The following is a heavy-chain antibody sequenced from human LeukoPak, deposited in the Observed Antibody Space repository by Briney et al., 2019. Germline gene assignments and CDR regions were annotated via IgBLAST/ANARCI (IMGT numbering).Heavy chain of an antibody. CDR1: GFTFSSYA. D-gene: IGHD4-11*01. V-gene: IGHV3-23*01. CDR2: ITGSGGTT. J-gene: IGHJ5*02. Sequence: GGSLRLSCAASGFTFSSYALSWVRQAPGKGLEWVSTITGSGGTTYYADSVKGRFTISRDNSRNTLYLQVNSLRAEDTAIYYCAKRPTTEADNWLDPWGQGTLVTVSS. CDR3: AKRPTTEADNWLDP.